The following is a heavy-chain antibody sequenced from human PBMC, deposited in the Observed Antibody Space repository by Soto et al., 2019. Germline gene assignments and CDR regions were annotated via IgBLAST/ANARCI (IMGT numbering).Heavy chain of an antibody. J-gene: IGHJ4*02. CDR3: ARDSLYKTFDS. D-gene: IGHD1-20*01. CDR2: IWYDGSNK. Sequence: GVSLRLSCAASGFTFSNYGMHWVRQAPGKGLEWVAVIWYDGSNKYYTDSVKGRFTISRDNSKNTLYLQMNSLRAEDTAVYYCARDSLYKTFDSWGQGTLVTVSS. CDR1: GFTFSNYG. V-gene: IGHV3-33*01.